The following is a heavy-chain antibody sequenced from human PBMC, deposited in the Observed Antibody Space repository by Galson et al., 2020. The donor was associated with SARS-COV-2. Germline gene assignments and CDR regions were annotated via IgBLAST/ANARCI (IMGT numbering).Heavy chain of an antibody. CDR2: IYYSGST. J-gene: IGHJ4*02. D-gene: IGHD3-10*01. V-gene: IGHV4-39*01. CDR3: ARRADYYGSGSFDY. Sequence: SETLSLTCTVSGGSISSSSYYWGWIRQPPGKGLEWIGSIYYSGSTYYNPSLKSRVTISVDTSKNHFSLKLSSVTAADTAVYYCARRADYYGSGSFDYWGQGTLVTVSS. CDR1: GGSISSSSYY.